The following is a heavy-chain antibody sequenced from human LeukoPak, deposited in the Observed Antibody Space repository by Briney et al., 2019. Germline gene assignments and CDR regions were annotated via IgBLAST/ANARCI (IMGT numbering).Heavy chain of an antibody. J-gene: IGHJ4*02. CDR3: ARGRELGANFWVH. V-gene: IGHV3-7*01. CDR2: IKQDGLEK. Sequence: GGSLRLSCAASEFTFASYWMSWVRQPPGKGLEWVANIKQDGLEKNYVDSVKGRFIISRDNSKNSLYLQMNTLRAEDTAVYYCARGRELGANFWVHWGQGTLVTVSS. D-gene: IGHD1-7*01. CDR1: EFTFASYW.